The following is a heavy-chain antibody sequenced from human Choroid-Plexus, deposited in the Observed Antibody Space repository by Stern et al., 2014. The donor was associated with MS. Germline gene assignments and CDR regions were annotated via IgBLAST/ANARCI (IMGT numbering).Heavy chain of an antibody. V-gene: IGHV3-30*18. CDR1: GFTFGSCA. CDR3: AKDRQYLTYFFDH. Sequence: DQLVESGGGVVQPGRPLRLSCVASGFTFGSCAMHWVRQAPGKGLEWVAGVTYDGNNKYYADSVKGRFTISRDNSQNTLYMQMSSLRPEDTAVYYCAKDRQYLTYFFDHWGQGSLVTVSS. CDR2: VTYDGNNK. J-gene: IGHJ5*02. D-gene: IGHD2/OR15-2a*01.